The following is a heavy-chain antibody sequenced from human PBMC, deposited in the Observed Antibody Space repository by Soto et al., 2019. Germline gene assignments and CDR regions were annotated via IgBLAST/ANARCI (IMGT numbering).Heavy chain of an antibody. CDR3: ARDICSSTSCRNFDY. V-gene: IGHV3-21*01. D-gene: IGHD2-2*01. Sequence: GGSLRLSCAASGFTFSSYSMNWVRQAPGKGLEWVSSISSSSSYIYYADSVKGRFTISRDNAKNSLYLQMNSLRAEDTAVYYCARDICSSTSCRNFDYWGQGTLVTVSS. J-gene: IGHJ4*02. CDR1: GFTFSSYS. CDR2: ISSSSSYI.